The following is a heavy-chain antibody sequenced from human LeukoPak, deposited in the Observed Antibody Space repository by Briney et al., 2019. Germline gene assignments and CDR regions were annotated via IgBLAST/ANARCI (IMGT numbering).Heavy chain of an antibody. CDR1: GYSLTDLS. D-gene: IGHD4-17*01. CDR3: AKSHGDYGLLDY. CDR2: FDPEDGEP. J-gene: IGHJ4*02. V-gene: IGHV1-24*01. Sequence: ASVTVSCKDSGYSLTDLSLQWVRQAPGKGLEWMGGFDPEDGEPIYAQKFQGRLSMTEDTSKDTGYMELRTLRSEDTALYYCAKSHGDYGLLDYWGQGTLVTVSS.